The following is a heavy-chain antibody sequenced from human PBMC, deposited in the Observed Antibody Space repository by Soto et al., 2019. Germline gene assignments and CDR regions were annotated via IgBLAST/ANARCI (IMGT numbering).Heavy chain of an antibody. Sequence: GWSLRRSCAASGFTFGSYLMNWVGQAPGKWLVWVSRIDSDGSSTTYADSGNGRFTTSRDNAKNTLYLQMSSLRVEDTAVYYCARGRPYGMDFCRRLPTVALSS. V-gene: IGHV3-74*01. J-gene: IGHJ6*02. CDR3: ARGRPYGMDF. CDR2: IDSDGSST. CDR1: GFTFGSYL.